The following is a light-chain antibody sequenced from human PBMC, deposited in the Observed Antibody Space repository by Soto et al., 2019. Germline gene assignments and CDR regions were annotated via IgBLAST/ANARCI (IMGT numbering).Light chain of an antibody. CDR2: AAS. J-gene: IGKJ2*01. CDR1: QSISSY. CDR3: QQSYSTPLYT. V-gene: IGKV1-39*01. Sequence: DIQMTQSPSSLSASVEDRVTITCRASQSISSYLNWYQQKPGKAPKLLIYAASSLQSGVPSRFSGSGSGTDFTLTISSLQPEDFATYYCQQSYSTPLYTFGQGTKLEIK.